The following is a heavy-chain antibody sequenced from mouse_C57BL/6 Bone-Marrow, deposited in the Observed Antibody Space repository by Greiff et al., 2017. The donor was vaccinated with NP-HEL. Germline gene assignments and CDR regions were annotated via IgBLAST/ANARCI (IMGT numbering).Heavy chain of an antibody. J-gene: IGHJ2*01. V-gene: IGHV5-4*01. CDR1: GFTFSSYA. D-gene: IGHD1-1*01. CDR2: ISDGGSYT. CDR3: ARDLYGSSYNY. Sequence: DVMLVESGGGLVKPGGSLKLSCAASGFTFSSYAMSWVRQTPEKRLEWVATISDGGSYTYYPDNVKGRFTISRDNAKNNLYLQMSHLKSEDTAMYYCARDLYGSSYNYWGQGTTLTVSS.